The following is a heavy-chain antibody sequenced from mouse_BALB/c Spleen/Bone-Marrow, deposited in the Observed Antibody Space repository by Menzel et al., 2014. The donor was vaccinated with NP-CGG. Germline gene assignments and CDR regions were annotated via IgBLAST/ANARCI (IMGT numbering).Heavy chain of an antibody. V-gene: IGHV1-7*01. CDR3: ALGGSYRYYFDY. D-gene: IGHD1-1*02. CDR1: GYTFTSYW. CDR2: INPSTGYT. J-gene: IGHJ2*01. Sequence: VQLQQSGAELAKPGASVKMSCKASGYTFTSYWMHWVKQRPGQGLEWIGYINPSTGYTEYNQKFKDKATLTADKSSSTAYMQLSSLTSEDSAVYYCALGGSYRYYFDYWGQGTTLTVSS.